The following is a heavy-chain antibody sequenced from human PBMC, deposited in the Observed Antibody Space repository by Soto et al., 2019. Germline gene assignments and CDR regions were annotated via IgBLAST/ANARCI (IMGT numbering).Heavy chain of an antibody. V-gene: IGHV3-15*01. CDR1: GITLTYAW. CDR2: TKSKRDGGTT. J-gene: IGHJ4*01. CDR3: TTGFY. Sequence: PGGSLRLSCTAPGITLTYAWMSWVRHVPGKGLNWVGRTKSKRDGGTTDYGSSFEGRFTISRDDSKSTVFLQMNGLKGDDTAVYYCTTGFYWGQGTPVTVSS.